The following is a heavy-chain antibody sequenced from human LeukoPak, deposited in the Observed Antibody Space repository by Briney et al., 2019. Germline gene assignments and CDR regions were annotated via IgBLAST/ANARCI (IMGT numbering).Heavy chain of an antibody. J-gene: IGHJ4*02. D-gene: IGHD3-10*01. CDR2: FYSGRST. CDR3: ASLRYYYVSGSHYPYFDY. V-gene: IGHV3-53*01. Sequence: SGGSLRLSCAASGFSVSNYFMTWVRQAPGKGLEWVSVFYSGRSTYYADSVKGRFTISRDTSKNTLYLQMNSLRVEDTAVYYCASLRYYYVSGSHYPYFDYWGQGALVTVSS. CDR1: GFSVSNYF.